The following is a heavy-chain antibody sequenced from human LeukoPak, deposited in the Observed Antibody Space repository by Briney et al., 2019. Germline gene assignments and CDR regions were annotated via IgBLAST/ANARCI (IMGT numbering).Heavy chain of an antibody. Sequence: GGSLRLSCAASGFTFSSFAMHWVRQAPGKGLEWVALMSYDGSNKYYADSVKGRFTISRDNSKNTLYLQMNSLRVEDTAVYYCARLSGSWFDPWGQGTLVTVSS. CDR3: ARLSGSWFDP. CDR1: GFTFSSFA. D-gene: IGHD2-15*01. J-gene: IGHJ5*02. V-gene: IGHV3-30-3*01. CDR2: MSYDGSNK.